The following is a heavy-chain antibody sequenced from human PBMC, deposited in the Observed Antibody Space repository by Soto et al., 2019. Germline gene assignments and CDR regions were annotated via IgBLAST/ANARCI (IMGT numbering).Heavy chain of an antibody. CDR3: ARESSSSCHDY. D-gene: IGHD6-13*01. V-gene: IGHV1-18*01. J-gene: IGHJ4*02. Sequence: QVQLVQSGAEVKKPGASVKVSCKASGYTFTSSGISWVRQAPGQGLEWMGWIRAYTDNTNYAQKLQGRVTTTTDTTTSTAYTELKSLRSDDTAVYYCARESSSSCHDYWGQGTLVTVSS. CDR2: IRAYTDNT. CDR1: GYTFTSSG.